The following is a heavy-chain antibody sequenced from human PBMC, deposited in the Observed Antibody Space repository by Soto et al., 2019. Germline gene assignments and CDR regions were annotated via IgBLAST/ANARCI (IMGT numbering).Heavy chain of an antibody. CDR2: LYSAGSA. D-gene: IGHD6-13*01. J-gene: IGHJ4*02. CDR1: GFTVSSYH. Sequence: GGSLRLSCAASGFTVSSYHMSWVRQAPGKGLEWVSVLYSAGSADFADSVKGRFTISRDNSKNTLYLQMSSLRAEDTAVYYCARVPSSSYHYFDYWGQGTLVTVSS. V-gene: IGHV3-66*01. CDR3: ARVPSSSYHYFDY.